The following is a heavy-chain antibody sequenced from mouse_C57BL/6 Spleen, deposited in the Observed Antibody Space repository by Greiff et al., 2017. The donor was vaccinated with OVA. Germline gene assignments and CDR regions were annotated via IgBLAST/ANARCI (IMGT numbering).Heavy chain of an antibody. CDR1: GFTFSSYT. J-gene: IGHJ4*01. CDR2: ISGGGGNT. V-gene: IGHV5-9*01. Sequence: EVQLMESGGGLVKPGGSLKLSCAASGFTFSSYTMSWVRQTPEKRLEWVATISGGGGNTYYPDSVKGRFTISRDNAKNTLYLQMSSLRSEDTALYYCARGGYDYDDAMDYWGQGTSVTVSS. D-gene: IGHD2-4*01. CDR3: ARGGYDYDDAMDY.